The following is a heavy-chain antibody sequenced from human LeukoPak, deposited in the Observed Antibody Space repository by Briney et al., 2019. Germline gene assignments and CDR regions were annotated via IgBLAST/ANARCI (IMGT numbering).Heavy chain of an antibody. CDR1: GFTFSSYS. D-gene: IGHD3-22*01. Sequence: EGSLRLSCAASGFTFSSYSMNWVRQAPGKGLEWVSYISSSSSTIYYADSVKGRFTISRDNAKNSLYLQMNSLRDEDTAVYYCARGFDSSGYYAANWFDPWGQGTLVTVSS. V-gene: IGHV3-48*02. CDR3: ARGFDSSGYYAANWFDP. CDR2: ISSSSSTI. J-gene: IGHJ5*02.